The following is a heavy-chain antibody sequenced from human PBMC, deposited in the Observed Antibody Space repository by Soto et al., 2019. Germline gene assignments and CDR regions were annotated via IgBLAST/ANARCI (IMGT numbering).Heavy chain of an antibody. V-gene: IGHV3-48*02. J-gene: IGHJ4*02. CDR1: GFTFSSYS. CDR2: ISSSSSTI. D-gene: IGHD6-19*01. CDR3: AGDLEQWLTPYFDY. Sequence: GGSLRLSCAASGFTFSSYSMNWVRQAPGKGLEWVSYISSSSSTIYYADSVKGRFTISRDNAKNSLYLQMNSLRDEDTAVYYCAGDLEQWLTPYFDYWGQGTLVTVSS.